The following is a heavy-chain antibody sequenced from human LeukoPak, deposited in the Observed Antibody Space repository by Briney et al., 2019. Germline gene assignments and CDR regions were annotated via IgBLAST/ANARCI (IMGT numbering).Heavy chain of an antibody. CDR1: GFTFSDYY. CDR3: AREGVVGTPHWFDP. D-gene: IGHD6-19*01. Sequence: GGSLRLSCAASGFTFSDYYMSWIRQAPGKGLEWVSYISSSGSTIYYADSVKGRFTISRDNAKNSLYLQMNSLRAEDTAVYYCAREGVVGTPHWFDPWGQGTLVTVSS. J-gene: IGHJ5*02. V-gene: IGHV3-11*01. CDR2: ISSSGSTI.